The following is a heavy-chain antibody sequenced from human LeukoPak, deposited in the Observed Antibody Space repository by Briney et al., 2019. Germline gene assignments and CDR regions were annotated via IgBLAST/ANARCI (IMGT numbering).Heavy chain of an antibody. V-gene: IGHV4-39*01. Sequence: PSETLSLTCTVSGGSISSSSYYWRWIRQPRGKGLEWIGSIYYSGSTYYNPSLKSRVTISVDTSKNQFSLKLSSVTATDPAVFYCARQYTGIDYWGQGTLVTVSS. J-gene: IGHJ4*02. D-gene: IGHD2-2*02. CDR2: IYYSGST. CDR3: ARQYTGIDY. CDR1: GGSISSSSYY.